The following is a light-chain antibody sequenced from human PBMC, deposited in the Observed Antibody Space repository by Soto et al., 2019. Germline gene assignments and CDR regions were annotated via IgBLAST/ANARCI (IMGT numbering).Light chain of an antibody. CDR1: RSVSINF. CDR2: GAS. J-gene: IGKJ1*01. CDR3: HQYGSSPRT. V-gene: IGKV3-20*01. Sequence: EIVLTQSPGTLSLSPGDRATLSCRASRSVSINFLAWYQQKPGQAPRLLIYGASIRATGIPDRFSGSGSGTDFTLTIRRLEPEDFSMYFCHQYGSSPRTFGQGTKVEIK.